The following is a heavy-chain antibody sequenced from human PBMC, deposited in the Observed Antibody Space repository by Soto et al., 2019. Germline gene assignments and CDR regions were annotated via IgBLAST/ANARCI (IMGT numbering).Heavy chain of an antibody. J-gene: IGHJ4*02. CDR2: VNTVNADT. CDR1: GYSFTSYG. D-gene: IGHD2-15*01. CDR3: ARDWSKEVAIIADY. Sequence: QVQLVQSGGEIKNPGASVKVSCKASGYSFTSYGISWVRQAPGQGLEWMGYVNTVNADTYYAEKFRGRVTMTTDTSTATAYMELRSLTSDDTAVYYCARDWSKEVAIIADYWGQGTLVTVSS. V-gene: IGHV1-18*04.